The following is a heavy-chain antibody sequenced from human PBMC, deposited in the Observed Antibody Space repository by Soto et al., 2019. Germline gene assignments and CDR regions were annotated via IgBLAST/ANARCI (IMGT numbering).Heavy chain of an antibody. CDR2: IIPIFGTA. CDR3: ARNVVVVPAAIGGPWGYYYYGMDV. J-gene: IGHJ6*02. V-gene: IGHV1-69*13. D-gene: IGHD2-2*01. Sequence: ASVKVSFKASGGTFSSYAISWVRQAPGQGLEWMGGIIPIFGTANYAQKFQGRVAITADESTSTAYMELSSLRSEDTAVYYCARNVVVVPAAIGGPWGYYYYGMDVWGQGTTVTVSS. CDR1: GGTFSSYA.